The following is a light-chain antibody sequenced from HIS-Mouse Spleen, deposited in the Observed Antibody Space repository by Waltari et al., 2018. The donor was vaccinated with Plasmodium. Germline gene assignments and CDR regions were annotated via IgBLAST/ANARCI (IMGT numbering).Light chain of an antibody. J-gene: IGLJ2*01. CDR1: SRDVGGYNY. V-gene: IGLV2-11*01. Sequence: QSALTQPRSVSGSPGQSVTISSTGTSRDVGGYNYVSWYQQPPGKAPKRMIYDVSKRPSGVPDRFSGSKSGNTASLTISGLQAEDEADYYCCSYAGSYTLVFGGGTKLTVL. CDR2: DVS. CDR3: CSYAGSYTLV.